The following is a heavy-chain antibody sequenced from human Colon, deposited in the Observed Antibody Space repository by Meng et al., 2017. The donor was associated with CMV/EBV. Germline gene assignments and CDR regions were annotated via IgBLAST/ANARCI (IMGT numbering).Heavy chain of an antibody. V-gene: IGHV4-34*01. CDR1: GGSFSGYY. J-gene: IGHJ4*02. Sequence: QVQLQQGGAGLLKPSETLSLTCAVYGGSFSGYYWSWIRQPPGKGLEWIGEINHSGSTNYNPSLKSRVTISVDTSKNQFSLKLSSVTAADTAVYYCVRGGAPRRPPGARWGQGTLVTVSS. CDR3: VRGGAPRRPPGAR. D-gene: IGHD1-26*01. CDR2: INHSGST.